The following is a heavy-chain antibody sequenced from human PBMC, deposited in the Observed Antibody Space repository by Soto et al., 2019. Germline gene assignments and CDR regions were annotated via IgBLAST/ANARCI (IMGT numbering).Heavy chain of an antibody. V-gene: IGHV4-59*08. CDR1: GGSISSYY. CDR2: IYYSGST. CDR3: ARGKTIYYYDSSGAGAFDI. J-gene: IGHJ3*02. D-gene: IGHD3-22*01. Sequence: SETLSLTCTVSGGSISSYYWSWIRQPSGKGLEWIGYIYYSGSTNYNPSLKSRVTISVDTSKNQFSLKLSSVTAADTAVYYCARGKTIYYYDSSGAGAFDIWGQGTMVT.